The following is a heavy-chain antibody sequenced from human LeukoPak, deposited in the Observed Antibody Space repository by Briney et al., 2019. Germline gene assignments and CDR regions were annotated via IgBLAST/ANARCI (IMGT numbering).Heavy chain of an antibody. CDR1: GYTFTSYY. CDR3: ARYNMIGSNYYGSGSYFDY. Sequence: ASVKVSCKASGYTFTSYYMHWVRQAPGQGLEWMGIINPSGGSTSYAQNFQGRVTMTRDTSTSTVYMELSSLRSEDTAVYYCARYNMIGSNYYGSGSYFDYWGQGTLVTVSS. J-gene: IGHJ4*02. V-gene: IGHV1-46*01. D-gene: IGHD3-10*01. CDR2: INPSGGST.